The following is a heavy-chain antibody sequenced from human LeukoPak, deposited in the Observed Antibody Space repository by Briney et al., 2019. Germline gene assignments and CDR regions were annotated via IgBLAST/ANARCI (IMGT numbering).Heavy chain of an antibody. D-gene: IGHD2-15*01. J-gene: IGHJ5*02. Sequence: PSETLSLTCAVSGGSISSGGYSWSWIRQPPGKGPEWIGYIYHSGSTYYNPSLKSRVTISVDRSKNQFSLKLSSVTAADTAVYYCARLGYCSGGSCYARVFGPWGQGTLVTVSS. CDR3: ARLGYCSGGSCYARVFGP. V-gene: IGHV4-30-2*01. CDR1: GGSISSGGYS. CDR2: IYHSGST.